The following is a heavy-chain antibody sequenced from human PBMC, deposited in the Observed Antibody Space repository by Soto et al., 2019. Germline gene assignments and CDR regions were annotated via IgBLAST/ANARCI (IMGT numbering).Heavy chain of an antibody. J-gene: IGHJ3*02. CDR2: IWNGGSTK. CDR3: ARVLRYFDWDYAFDI. V-gene: IGHV3-33*01. Sequence: QVQLVESGGGVVQPGRSLRLSCAASGFTFSTYGMHWVRQAPGKGLEWVAVIWNGGSTKYYADSVKGRFTISRDDSKNSLYLQMNSLRAEDTAVYYCARVLRYFDWDYAFDIWGQGTMVTVSS. CDR1: GFTFSTYG. D-gene: IGHD3-9*01.